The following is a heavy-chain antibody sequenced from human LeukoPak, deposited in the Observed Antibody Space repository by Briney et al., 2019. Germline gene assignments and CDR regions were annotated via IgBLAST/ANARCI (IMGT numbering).Heavy chain of an antibody. V-gene: IGHV3-30*18. CDR3: AKDRGSSSAAYGMDV. CDR2: ISYDGGKK. CDR1: GFTFSSYG. J-gene: IGHJ6*02. Sequence: GRSPRLSCAASGFTFSSYGMHWVRQAPGKGLEWVALISYDGGKKDYADSVKGRFTISRDSSQNTLYLQMNSLRAEDTAVYYCAKDRGSSSAAYGMDVWGQGTTVTVSS. D-gene: IGHD6-13*01.